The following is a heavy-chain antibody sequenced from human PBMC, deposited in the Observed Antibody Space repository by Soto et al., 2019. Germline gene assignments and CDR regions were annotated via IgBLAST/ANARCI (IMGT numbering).Heavy chain of an antibody. CDR1: GYTFSNYG. CDR3: ARDEGIRGFDS. CDR2: ISGYNGLT. D-gene: IGHD3-10*01. J-gene: IGHJ4*02. V-gene: IGHV1-18*04. Sequence: QVPLVQSGDEVKKSGASVKVSCKASGYTFSNYGISWVRQAPGQGLEWMGWISGYNGLTAYAQNVQGRVTMTIGTPTTTVFMEMTGLRSNDTAVYYCARDEGIRGFDSWGQGTLVTVSS.